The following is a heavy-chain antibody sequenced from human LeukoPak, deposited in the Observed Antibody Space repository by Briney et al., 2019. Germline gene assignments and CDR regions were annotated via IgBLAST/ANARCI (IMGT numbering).Heavy chain of an antibody. D-gene: IGHD3-22*01. V-gene: IGHV4-4*02. CDR1: GGSISSSNW. Sequence: SETLSLTCAVSGGSISSSNWWSWVRQPPGKGLEWIGEIYHSGSTNYNPSLKSRVTISVDKSKNQFSLKLSSVTAADTAVYYCARLVDVGNYYDSSGYLTPFNYWGQGTLVTVSS. J-gene: IGHJ4*02. CDR3: ARLVDVGNYYDSSGYLTPFNY. CDR2: IYHSGST.